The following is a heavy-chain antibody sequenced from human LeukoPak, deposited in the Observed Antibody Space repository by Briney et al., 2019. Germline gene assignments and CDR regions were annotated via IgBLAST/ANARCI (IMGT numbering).Heavy chain of an antibody. Sequence: GASVKVSCKVSGYTLTELSKHWVRQAPGKGLEWMGGFDPEDGETIYAQKFQGRVTMTEDTSTDTAYMELSSLRSEDTAVYYCARGRGTYYDILTGLYYFDYWGQGTLVTVSS. CDR2: FDPEDGET. CDR3: ARGRGTYYDILTGLYYFDY. V-gene: IGHV1-24*01. D-gene: IGHD3-9*01. CDR1: GYTLTELS. J-gene: IGHJ4*02.